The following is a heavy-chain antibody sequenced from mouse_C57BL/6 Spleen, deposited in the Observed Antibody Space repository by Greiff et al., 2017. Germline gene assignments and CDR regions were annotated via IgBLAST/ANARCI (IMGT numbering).Heavy chain of an antibody. Sequence: QVQLQQPGAELVMPGASVKLSCKASGYTFTSYWMHWVKQRPGQGLEWIGEIDPSASYTNYNQKFKGKSTLTVDKSSSTAYMQLSSLTSEDSAVYYCARGGNRYFEVWGTGTTVTVSA. CDR2: IDPSASYT. V-gene: IGHV1-69*01. CDR1: GYTFTSYW. CDR3: ARGGNRYFEV. J-gene: IGHJ1*03. D-gene: IGHD2-1*01.